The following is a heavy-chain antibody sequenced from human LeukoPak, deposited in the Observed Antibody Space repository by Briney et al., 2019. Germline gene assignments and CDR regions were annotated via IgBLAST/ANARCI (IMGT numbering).Heavy chain of an antibody. CDR1: GFTFRSHG. D-gene: IGHD3-22*01. V-gene: IGHV3-33*01. CDR3: AGDPLYDSSGYYSPRHDY. Sequence: HTGTSLRLSCAASGFTFRSHGMHWVRQAPGKGLEWVAFIWYDGSNKYYTDSVKGRFTISRDNSKNTLYLQMNSLRAEDTAVYYCAGDPLYDSSGYYSPRHDYWGQGTLVTVSS. CDR2: IWYDGSNK. J-gene: IGHJ4*02.